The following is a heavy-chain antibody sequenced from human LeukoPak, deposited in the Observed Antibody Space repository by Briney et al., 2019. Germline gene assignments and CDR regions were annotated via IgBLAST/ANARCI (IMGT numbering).Heavy chain of an antibody. D-gene: IGHD6-25*01. CDR1: GLTFTSHS. CDR2: IRSSSSTR. CDR3: ASWAGTTAGFSGPFDF. V-gene: IGHV3-48*01. J-gene: IGHJ4*02. Sequence: GGSLRLSCAASGLTFTSHSMNWVRQAPGKGLEWISHIRSSSSTRTTYYADSVKGRFTISRDDATNSLYLQMNSLRGEDTAVYYCASWAGTTAGFSGPFDFWGQGTLVTVSS.